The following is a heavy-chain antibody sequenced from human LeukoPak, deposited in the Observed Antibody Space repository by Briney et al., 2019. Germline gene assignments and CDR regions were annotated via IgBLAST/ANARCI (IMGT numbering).Heavy chain of an antibody. CDR3: ARLYYGSGSYYGYYYYGMDV. CDR1: GGSISSYY. V-gene: IGHV4-59*01. J-gene: IGHJ6*02. D-gene: IGHD3-10*01. CDR2: IYYSGST. Sequence: SETLSLTCTVSGGSISSYYWSWIRQPPGKGLEWIGYIYYSGSTNYNPSLKSRVTISVDTPKNQFSLKLSSVTAADTAVYYCARLYYGSGSYYGYYYYGMDVWGQGTTVTVSS.